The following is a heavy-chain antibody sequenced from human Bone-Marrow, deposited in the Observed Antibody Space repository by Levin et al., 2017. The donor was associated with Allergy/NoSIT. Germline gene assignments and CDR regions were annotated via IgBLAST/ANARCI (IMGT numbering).Heavy chain of an antibody. D-gene: IGHD6-13*01. CDR1: GFTVSSNY. V-gene: IGHV3-66*01. CDR3: ARDRYSSSWTRGYYYYYMDV. Sequence: GGSLRLSCAASGFTVSSNYMSWVRQAPGKGLEWVSVIYSGGSTYYADSVKGRFTISRDNSKNTLYLQMNSLRAEDTAVYYCARDRYSSSWTRGYYYYYMDVWGKGTTVTVSS. CDR2: IYSGGST. J-gene: IGHJ6*03.